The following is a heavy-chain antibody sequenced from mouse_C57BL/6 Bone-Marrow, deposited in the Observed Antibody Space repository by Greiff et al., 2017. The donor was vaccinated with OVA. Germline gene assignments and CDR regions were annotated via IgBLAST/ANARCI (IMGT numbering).Heavy chain of an antibody. D-gene: IGHD2-12*01. CDR2: IHPNSGST. J-gene: IGHJ3*01. CDR3: ARSRLAWFAY. Sequence: QVQLQQPGAELVKPGASVKLSCKASGSTFTSYWMHWVKQRPGQGLEWIGMIHPNSGSTNYNEKFKSKATLTVDKSSSTAYMQLSSLTSEDSAVYYCARSRLAWFAYWGQGTLVTVSA. V-gene: IGHV1-64*01. CDR1: GSTFTSYW.